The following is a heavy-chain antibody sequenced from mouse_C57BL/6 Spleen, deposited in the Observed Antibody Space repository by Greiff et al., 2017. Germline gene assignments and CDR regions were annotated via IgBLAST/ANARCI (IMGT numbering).Heavy chain of an antibody. CDR2: INPSTGGT. CDR3: ARREDWDYFDY. Sequence: EVQLQESGPELVKPGASVKISCKASGYSFTGYYMNWVKQSPEKSLEWIGEINPSTGGTTYNQKFKAKATLTVDKSSSKAYMQLKSLTSEDSAVYYCARREDWDYFDYWGQGTTLTVSS. CDR1: GYSFTGYY. J-gene: IGHJ2*01. D-gene: IGHD4-1*01. V-gene: IGHV1-42*01.